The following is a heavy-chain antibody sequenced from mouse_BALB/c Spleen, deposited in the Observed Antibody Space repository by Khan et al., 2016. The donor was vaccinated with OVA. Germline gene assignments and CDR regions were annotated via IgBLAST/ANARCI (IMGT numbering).Heavy chain of an antibody. V-gene: IGHV9-3-1*01. D-gene: IGHD2-14*01. CDR1: GYTFTTYG. Sequence: QIQLVQSGPELKKPGVTVKISCKASGYTFTTYGMNWVKLAPGKGLKWMGWINTYTGEPTYVDDFKGRFAFSLETSASTAYLQINNLKNEDTATYFCARVGYSGTMDYWGQGTSVTVSS. CDR2: INTYTGEP. J-gene: IGHJ4*01. CDR3: ARVGYSGTMDY.